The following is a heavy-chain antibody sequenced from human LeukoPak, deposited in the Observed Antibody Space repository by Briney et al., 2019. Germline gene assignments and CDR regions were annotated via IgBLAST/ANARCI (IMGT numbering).Heavy chain of an antibody. Sequence: ASVKVSCKASGYTFTGYYMHWVRQAPGQGLEWMGIINPSGGSTSYAQKFQGRVTMTRDTSTSTVYMELSSLRSEDTAVYYCARDHRGLSGQWLVLGFGWAFDYWGQGTLVTVSS. CDR1: GYTFTGYY. CDR3: ARDHRGLSGQWLVLGFGWAFDY. J-gene: IGHJ4*02. CDR2: INPSGGST. D-gene: IGHD6-19*01. V-gene: IGHV1-46*01.